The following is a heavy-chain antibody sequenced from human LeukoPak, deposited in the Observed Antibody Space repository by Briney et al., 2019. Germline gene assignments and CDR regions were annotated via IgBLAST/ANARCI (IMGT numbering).Heavy chain of an antibody. V-gene: IGHV3-23*01. CDR2: INTKGGLI. Sequence: PGGSLRLSCAASGLTFSRYNMNWVRQAPGGGLEWIAHINTKGGLIYYADSVRGRFTISRDNSKNTLYLQMNSLRAEDTAVYYCAKEFGRNWNYGWFDPWGQGTLVTVSS. CDR3: AKEFGRNWNYGWFDP. D-gene: IGHD1-7*01. CDR1: GLTFSRYN. J-gene: IGHJ5*02.